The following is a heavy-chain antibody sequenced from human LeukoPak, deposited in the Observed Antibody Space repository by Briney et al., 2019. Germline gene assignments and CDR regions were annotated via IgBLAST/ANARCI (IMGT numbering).Heavy chain of an antibody. V-gene: IGHV4-34*01. CDR2: IDHRGDT. J-gene: IGHJ4*03. D-gene: IGHD1-1*01. Sequence: PSETLSLTCAVYGGSFSRDYWSWIRQSPGKGLEWIAEIDHRGDTNYNPSAKSRVTISVDTSKNQFSLKVRSLSAADTAVYYCARGATISETGYFDFWGQGTLVTVSS. CDR3: ARGATISETGYFDF. CDR1: GGSFSRDY.